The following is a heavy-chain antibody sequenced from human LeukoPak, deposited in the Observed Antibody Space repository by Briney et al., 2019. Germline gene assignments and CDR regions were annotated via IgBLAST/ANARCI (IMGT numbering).Heavy chain of an antibody. D-gene: IGHD3-22*01. J-gene: IGHJ4*02. CDR3: ARVSSYDTYFEY. V-gene: IGHV3-64*01. CDR2: ISSNGGST. CDR1: GFTFSSYA. Sequence: GGSLRLSCAASGFTFSSYAMHCVRQAPGKGLEYVSAISSNGGSTYYANSVKGRFTISRDNSKNTLYLQMGSLRAEDMAVYYCARVSSYDTYFEYWGQGKLVTVSS.